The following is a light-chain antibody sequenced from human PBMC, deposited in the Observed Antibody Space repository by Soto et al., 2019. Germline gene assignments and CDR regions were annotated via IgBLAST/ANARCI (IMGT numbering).Light chain of an antibody. V-gene: IGKV3-11*01. Sequence: ETVLTQSPATLSLFPGQRATFSCRASQSVGSYLAWYQQKPGQAPRLLIYDASNRATGIPARFSGSGSGTDFTLTITSLEPEDFAVYFCQQRTDWPLTFGGGTKLEI. CDR1: QSVGSY. J-gene: IGKJ4*01. CDR2: DAS. CDR3: QQRTDWPLT.